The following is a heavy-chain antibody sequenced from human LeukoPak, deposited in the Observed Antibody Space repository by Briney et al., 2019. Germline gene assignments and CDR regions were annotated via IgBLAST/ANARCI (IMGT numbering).Heavy chain of an antibody. CDR1: GYTFTSYD. Sequence: GASVKVSCKASGYTFTSYDINWVRQATGQGLEWMGWINPNSGGTNHAEKFQGRVTMTRDTSISTAYMELSRLKSDDTAVYYCASGPEGEFDYWGQGTLVTVSS. J-gene: IGHJ4*02. D-gene: IGHD1-26*01. V-gene: IGHV1-2*02. CDR2: INPNSGGT. CDR3: ASGPEGEFDY.